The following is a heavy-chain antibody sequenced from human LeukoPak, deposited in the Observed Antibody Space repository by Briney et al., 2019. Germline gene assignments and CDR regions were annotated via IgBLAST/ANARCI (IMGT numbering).Heavy chain of an antibody. Sequence: SETLSLTCTVSGGSISSSSYYWGWIRQPPGKGLEWIGCIYYTGSTYYNPSLKSRVTMSVDTSKNQFSLKLSSVTAADTAVYYCATYASMVRGVITTASDYWGQGTLVTVSS. CDR2: IYYTGST. J-gene: IGHJ4*02. CDR1: GGSISSSSYY. CDR3: ATYASMVRGVITTASDY. D-gene: IGHD3-10*01. V-gene: IGHV4-39*07.